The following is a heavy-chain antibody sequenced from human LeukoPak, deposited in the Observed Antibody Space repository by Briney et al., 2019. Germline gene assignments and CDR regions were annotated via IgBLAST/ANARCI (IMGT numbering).Heavy chain of an antibody. D-gene: IGHD3-22*01. CDR3: AKEADSKGWYVDF. CDR1: GFTFRSYA. Sequence: GGSLRLSCAASGFTFRSYAMSWVRQATGKGLEWVSVISGSGDTTYYPDSVRGRFTISRDNSKNTVYLQMNSLRGEDTAIYYCAKEADSKGWYVDFWGQGTPVTLSS. V-gene: IGHV3-23*01. CDR2: ISGSGDTT. J-gene: IGHJ4*02.